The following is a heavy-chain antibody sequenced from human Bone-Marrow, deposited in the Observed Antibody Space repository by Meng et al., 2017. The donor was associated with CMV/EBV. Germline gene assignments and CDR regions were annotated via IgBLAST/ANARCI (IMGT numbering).Heavy chain of an antibody. J-gene: IGHJ3*02. CDR1: GFIFTTYT. CDR2: INGRSNYK. Sequence: GGSLRLSCVGSGFIFTTYTMNWVRQAPGKGLEWVSSINGRSNYKYYADSVKGRFTISRDNAQSSLYLQMNSLRVEDTAVYYCAREDGIVGATSAFDIWGQGTMVTVSS. D-gene: IGHD1-26*01. CDR3: AREDGIVGATSAFDI. V-gene: IGHV3-21*06.